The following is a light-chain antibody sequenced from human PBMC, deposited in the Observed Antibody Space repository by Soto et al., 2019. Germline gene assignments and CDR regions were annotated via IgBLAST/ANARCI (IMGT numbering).Light chain of an antibody. J-gene: IGKJ1*01. V-gene: IGKV3-11*01. CDR2: DAC. CDR1: QSVSNY. CDR3: QHRRPWWT. Sequence: EIVSTQSQTTLPRSQGERATXSCRASQSVSNYLAWYQQKPGQAPRLLMHDACNRATGIPDRFSGSGSGTDFTLTISSLETEDFAVYYWQHRRPWWTFGQGTKVDIK.